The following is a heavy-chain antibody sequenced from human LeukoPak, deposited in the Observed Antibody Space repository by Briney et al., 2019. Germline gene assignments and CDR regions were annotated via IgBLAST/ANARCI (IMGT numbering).Heavy chain of an antibody. D-gene: IGHD3-9*01. CDR3: ARERGNYDILADYYEGNCFDP. CDR2: IIPIFGTT. CDR1: GGTFNSYA. Sequence: SVKVSCTASGGTFNSYAISWVRQAPGQGLEWMGGIIPIFGTTNYARKFPGRVTLTADKSTRTAYMELNRLRSDDTAVYYCARERGNYDILADYYEGNCFDPWGQGTLVTVSS. V-gene: IGHV1-69*06. J-gene: IGHJ5*02.